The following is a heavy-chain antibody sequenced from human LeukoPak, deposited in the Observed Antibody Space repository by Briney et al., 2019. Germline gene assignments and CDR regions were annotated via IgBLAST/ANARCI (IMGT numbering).Heavy chain of an antibody. CDR3: ARDRDYYDSRGAFDI. V-gene: IGHV4-59*01. J-gene: IGHJ3*02. CDR1: GGSISSYY. D-gene: IGHD3-22*01. Sequence: SETLSLTCTVSGGSISSYYRSWIRQPPGKGLEWIGYIYYSGSTNYNPSLKSRVTISVDTSKNQFSLKLSSVTAADTAVYYCARDRDYYDSRGAFDIWGQGTMVTVSS. CDR2: IYYSGST.